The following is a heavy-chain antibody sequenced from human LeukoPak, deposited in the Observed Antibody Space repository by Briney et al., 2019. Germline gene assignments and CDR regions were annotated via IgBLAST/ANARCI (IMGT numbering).Heavy chain of an antibody. V-gene: IGHV3-11*01. Sequence: GGSLRLSCAASGFTFNDYYMSWIRQAPGKGLEWLSYINIGGTNTHYADSVEGRSTISRDNAKKSLYLEMNNLRAEDTAVYYCATDGAGFDTWGQGVLVTVSS. CDR3: ATDGAGFDT. J-gene: IGHJ5*02. CDR2: INIGGTNT. CDR1: GFTFNDYY.